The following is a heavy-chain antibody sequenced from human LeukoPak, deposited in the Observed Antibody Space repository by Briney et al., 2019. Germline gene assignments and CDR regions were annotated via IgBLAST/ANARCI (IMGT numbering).Heavy chain of an antibody. CDR3: ARGSGLRLPYDY. Sequence: PSETLSLTCSVSGDSMTTNSYYWGWIRQAPGKGLECLGSISNSGSTNYNPSLKSRVTISVDTSKNQFSLKLSSVTAADTAVYYCARGSGLRLPYDYWGQGTLVTVSS. CDR1: GDSMTTNSYY. CDR2: ISNSGST. V-gene: IGHV4-39*07. J-gene: IGHJ4*02. D-gene: IGHD3-10*01.